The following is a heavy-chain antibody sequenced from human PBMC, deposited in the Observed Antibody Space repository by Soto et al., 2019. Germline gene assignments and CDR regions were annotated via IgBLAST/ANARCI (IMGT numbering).Heavy chain of an antibody. CDR1: GFTFSSYG. Sequence: QVQLVESGGGVVQPGRSLRLSCAPSGFTFSSYGMHWVRQAPCKGLEWVAVISYEGSNKYYADSVQGRFTISRDNTKQTLYLQMNGLRAEDTAVYYCAKDRYYDSSGYLDYWGQGTLVTVSS. V-gene: IGHV3-30*18. J-gene: IGHJ4*02. D-gene: IGHD3-22*01. CDR2: ISYEGSNK. CDR3: AKDRYYDSSGYLDY.